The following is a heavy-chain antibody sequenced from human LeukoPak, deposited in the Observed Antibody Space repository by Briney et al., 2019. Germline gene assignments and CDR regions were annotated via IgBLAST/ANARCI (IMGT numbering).Heavy chain of an antibody. CDR1: GYTFTSYG. V-gene: IGHV1-18*01. D-gene: IGHD6-6*01. J-gene: IGHJ4*02. Sequence: ASVKVSCKASGYTFTSYGISWVRQAPGQGLEWMGWISAYNGNTNYAQKLQGRVTMTTDTSTSTAYMELRSLRSDDTAVYYRARSPAAARHSDYWGQGTLVTVSS. CDR3: ARSPAAARHSDY. CDR2: ISAYNGNT.